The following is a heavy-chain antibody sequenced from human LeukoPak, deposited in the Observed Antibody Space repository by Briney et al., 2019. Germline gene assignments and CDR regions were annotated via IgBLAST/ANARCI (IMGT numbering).Heavy chain of an antibody. V-gene: IGHV3-30*18. CDR3: AKGYCSSTSCQIRGDAFDI. CDR2: ISYDGSNK. Sequence: GRSLRLSCAASGFTFSSYGMHWVRQAPGKGLEWVAVISYDGSNKYYADSVKGRFTISRDNSKNTLYLQMNSLRAKDTAVYYCAKGYCSSTSCQIRGDAFDIWGQGTMVTVSS. J-gene: IGHJ3*02. CDR1: GFTFSSYG. D-gene: IGHD2-2*01.